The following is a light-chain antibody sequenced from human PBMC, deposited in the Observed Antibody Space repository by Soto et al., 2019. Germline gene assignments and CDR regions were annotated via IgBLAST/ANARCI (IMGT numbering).Light chain of an antibody. CDR3: QQYNSYSWT. J-gene: IGKJ1*01. V-gene: IGKV1-5*03. CDR1: QSISSW. Sequence: DFQVTQSPSTLSASVGDRVTITCRASQSISSWLAWYQQKPGKAPKLLIYKASSLESGVPSRFRGSGSGTEFTLTISSLQPDDFATYYCQQYNSYSWTFGQGTKVDIK. CDR2: KAS.